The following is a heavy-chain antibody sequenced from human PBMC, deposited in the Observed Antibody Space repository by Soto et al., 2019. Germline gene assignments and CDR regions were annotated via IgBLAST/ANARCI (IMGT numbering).Heavy chain of an antibody. V-gene: IGHV3-23*01. Sequence: GGSLRLSCAASGFTFSSYAMSWVRQAPGKGLEWVSAISGSGGSTHYADSVKGRFTISRDNSKNTLYLQMNSLRAEDTAVYYCAKGLLYYYGSGSYYNYWGQGTLVTVSS. CDR3: AKGLLYYYGSGSYYNY. J-gene: IGHJ4*02. CDR2: ISGSGGST. CDR1: GFTFSSYA. D-gene: IGHD3-10*01.